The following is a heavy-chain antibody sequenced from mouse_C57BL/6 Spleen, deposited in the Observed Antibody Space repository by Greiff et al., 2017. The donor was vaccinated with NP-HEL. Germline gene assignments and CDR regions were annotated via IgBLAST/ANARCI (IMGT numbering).Heavy chain of an antibody. Sequence: VQLQQSVAELVRPGASVKLSCTASGFNIKNTYMPWVKQRPEQGLEWIGRIDPANGNTKYAPKFQGKATITADTSSNTAYLQLSSLTSEDTAIDYCASHYDVDYAMDYWGQGTSVTVSS. CDR1: GFNIKNTY. CDR3: ASHYDVDYAMDY. D-gene: IGHD1-2*01. V-gene: IGHV14-3*01. CDR2: IDPANGNT. J-gene: IGHJ4*01.